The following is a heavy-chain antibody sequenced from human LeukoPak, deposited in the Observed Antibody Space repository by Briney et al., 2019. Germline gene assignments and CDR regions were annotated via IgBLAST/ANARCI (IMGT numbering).Heavy chain of an antibody. CDR2: INPNNGGT. J-gene: IGHJ6*02. Sequence: ASVKVSCKASGYTFTGYYMHWVRQAPGQGLEWMGWINPNNGGTNYAQKFQGRVTMTRDTSISTAYMEVSRLRSDDTAVYYCARAHPYSSPSGYYYGMDVWGQGTTVTVSS. V-gene: IGHV1-2*02. CDR3: ARAHPYSSPSGYYYGMDV. CDR1: GYTFTGYY. D-gene: IGHD6-6*01.